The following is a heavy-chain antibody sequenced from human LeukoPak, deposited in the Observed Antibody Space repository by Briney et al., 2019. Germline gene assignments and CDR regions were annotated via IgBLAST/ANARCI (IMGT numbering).Heavy chain of an antibody. D-gene: IGHD1-14*01. CDR3: GRAGFDY. V-gene: IGHV5-51*01. Sequence: GEPLKISCKSPGYRFTSYWIGWVRQMPGKSLEWMGIIYPSDSSTIYSPSFQGQVTISVDKSITTASLQWSSLKASDSASYYCGRAGFDYWGQGTLVTVSS. J-gene: IGHJ4*02. CDR1: GYRFTSYW. CDR2: IYPSDSST.